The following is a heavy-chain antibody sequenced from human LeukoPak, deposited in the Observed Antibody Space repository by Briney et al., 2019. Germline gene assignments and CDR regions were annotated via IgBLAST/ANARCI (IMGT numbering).Heavy chain of an antibody. V-gene: IGHV3-15*01. J-gene: IGHJ2*01. CDR2: GKSETDGGTK. CDR1: GFTFSNAW. Sequence: GGSLTLSCVGSGFTFSNAWMTWVRLAPGDGLEWMVRGKSETDGGTKDYAAPVTVRFTISRSDSENRLCLQRNRLKTEYAAVYYCPTGVVLPRSLWGRGTLVTVSS. CDR3: PTGVVLPRSL. D-gene: IGHD6-6*01.